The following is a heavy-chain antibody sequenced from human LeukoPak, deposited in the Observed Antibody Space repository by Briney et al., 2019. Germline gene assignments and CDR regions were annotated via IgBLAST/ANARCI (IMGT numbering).Heavy chain of an antibody. D-gene: IGHD2-2*01. CDR2: ISGYNGNT. CDR1: GYTFSSYG. V-gene: IGHV1-18*01. CDR3: ARDSTSSAIPAFDI. J-gene: IGHJ3*02. Sequence: ASVNVSCKASGYTFSSYGISWVRQAPGQGLEWMGWISGYNGNTKYAQNLQGRVTLTTDTSTSTAYMELRSLRSDDTAMYYCARDSTSSAIPAFDIWGQGTMVPVSS.